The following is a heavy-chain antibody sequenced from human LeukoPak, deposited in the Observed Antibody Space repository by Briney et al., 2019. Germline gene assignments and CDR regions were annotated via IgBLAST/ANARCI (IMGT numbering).Heavy chain of an antibody. V-gene: IGHV3-48*02. CDR2: ISSSSGTI. J-gene: IGHJ4*02. D-gene: IGHD3-10*01. CDR3: ARERFGDFDY. CDR1: GFTFSSYS. Sequence: GGSLRLSCAASGFTFSSYSMNWVRQAPGKGLEWVSYISSSSGTIYYADSVKGRFTIPRDNAKNSLYLQMNSLRDDDTAVYYCARERFGDFDYGGQGTLVTVSS.